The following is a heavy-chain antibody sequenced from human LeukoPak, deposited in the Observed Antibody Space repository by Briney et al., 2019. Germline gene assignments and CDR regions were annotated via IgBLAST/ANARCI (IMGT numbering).Heavy chain of an antibody. V-gene: IGHV3-30*02. J-gene: IGHJ4*02. CDR1: GFTFSSYG. CDR2: LRLDGINK. CDR3: AKGYSSGSGDYDY. D-gene: IGHD6-19*01. Sequence: GGSLRLSCAASGFTFSSYGMHWVRQAPGKGLEWVAFLRLDGINKYYADSVKGRFTISRDNSKNILYLQMNSLRAEDTAVYYCAKGYSSGSGDYDYWGQGTLVSVSS.